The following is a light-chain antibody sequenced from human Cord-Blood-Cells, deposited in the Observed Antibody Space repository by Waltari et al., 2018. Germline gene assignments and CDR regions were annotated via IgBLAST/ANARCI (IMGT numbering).Light chain of an antibody. CDR2: DVS. CDR3: CSYAGSYTFSWV. Sequence: QSALTQPRSVSGSPGQSVTISCTGTSSAVGGYNYVSWYQQHPGKAPKLMIYDVSKRPSGVPDRFSGSKSGNTASLTISGLQAEDEADYYCCSYAGSYTFSWVFGGGTKLTVL. CDR1: SSAVGGYNY. J-gene: IGLJ3*02. V-gene: IGLV2-11*01.